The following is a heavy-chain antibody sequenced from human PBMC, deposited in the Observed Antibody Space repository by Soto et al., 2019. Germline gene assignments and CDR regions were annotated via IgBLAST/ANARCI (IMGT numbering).Heavy chain of an antibody. CDR3: ARDWLPHCFDY. D-gene: IGHD5-12*01. V-gene: IGHV3-33*01. CDR2: IWYDGSNE. CDR1: GFSFSSYG. J-gene: IGHJ4*02. Sequence: LRLSCAAXGFSFSSYGMHWVRQAPGKGLEWVAVIWYDGSNEYYADSVKGRFTISRDSSTNALYLQMNSLRAEDTAVYYCARDWLPHCFDYWGQGTPVTVSS.